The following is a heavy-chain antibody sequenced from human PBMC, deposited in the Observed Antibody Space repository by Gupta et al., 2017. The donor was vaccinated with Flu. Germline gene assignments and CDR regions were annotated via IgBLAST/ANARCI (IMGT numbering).Heavy chain of an antibody. CDR3: AKHTINYGSTKTLFVGMNYYYGMDV. Sequence: EVQLLESGGGLVQPGGSLRLSCAASGFTFSSYAMSWVRQAPGKGLEWVSAISGSGGSTYYADSVKGRFTISRDNSKNTLYLQMNSLRAEDTAVYYCAKHTINYGSTKTLFVGMNYYYGMDVWGQGTTVTVSS. CDR1: GFTFSSYA. CDR2: ISGSGGST. V-gene: IGHV3-23*01. D-gene: IGHD3-10*01. J-gene: IGHJ6*02.